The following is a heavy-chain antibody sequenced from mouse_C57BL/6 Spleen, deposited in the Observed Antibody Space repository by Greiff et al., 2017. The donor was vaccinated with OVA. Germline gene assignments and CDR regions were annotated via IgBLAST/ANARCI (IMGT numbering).Heavy chain of an antibody. CDR2: IDPSDSYT. CDR1: GYTFTSYW. J-gene: IGHJ4*01. Sequence: QVQLQQSGAELVMPGASVKLSCKASGYTFTSYWMHWVKQRPGQGLEWIGEIDPSDSYTNYNQKFKGKSTLTVDKSSSTAYMQLSSLTSEDSAVYYCARKNGYSNYAMDYWGQGTSVTVSS. D-gene: IGHD2-5*01. CDR3: ARKNGYSNYAMDY. V-gene: IGHV1-69*01.